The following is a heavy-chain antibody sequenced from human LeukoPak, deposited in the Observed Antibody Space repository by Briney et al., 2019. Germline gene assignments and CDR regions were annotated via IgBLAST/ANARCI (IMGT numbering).Heavy chain of an antibody. CDR2: IKQDGSEK. Sequence: GGSLRLSCAASGFTFSSYWVSWVRQAPGKGLEWVANIKQDGSEKYYVDSVKGRFTISRDNSKNTVYLQMNSLRPEDTAMYYCARPSPPGDGYNPCDYWGPGALVIVSS. D-gene: IGHD5-24*01. CDR1: GFTFSSYW. J-gene: IGHJ4*02. V-gene: IGHV3-7*01. CDR3: ARPSPPGDGYNPCDY.